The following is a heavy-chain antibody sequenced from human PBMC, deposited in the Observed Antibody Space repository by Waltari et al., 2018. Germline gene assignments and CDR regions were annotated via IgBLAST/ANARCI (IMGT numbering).Heavy chain of an antibody. J-gene: IGHJ1*01. D-gene: IGHD3-22*01. Sequence: QVQLVESGGSGVQPGRSLRLAWVSCGFRLHIYGLPWVRQAPGKGLEWVAVIWYNGHDKYYADSVKGRFTISRDSSKNTLYLQMNSLRAEDTAIYYCARDDDTSGHYTYFQHWGQGTLVSVSS. V-gene: IGHV3-33*01. CDR3: ARDDDTSGHYTYFQH. CDR1: GFRLHIYG. CDR2: IWYNGHDK.